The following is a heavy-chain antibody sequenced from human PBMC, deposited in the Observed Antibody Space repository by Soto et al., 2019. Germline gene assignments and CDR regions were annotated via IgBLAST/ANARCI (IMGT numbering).Heavy chain of an antibody. Sequence: GESLKISCKGSGYRFTTYWIGWVRQMPGKGLEWMGRIDPSDSYTNYSPSFQGHVTISADKSISSAYLQWSSLRASDTAMYYCARGGVSTRTFDYWGQGTPVTVSS. CDR3: ARGGVSTRTFDY. V-gene: IGHV5-10-1*01. CDR1: GYRFTTYW. D-gene: IGHD3-3*01. CDR2: IDPSDSYT. J-gene: IGHJ4*02.